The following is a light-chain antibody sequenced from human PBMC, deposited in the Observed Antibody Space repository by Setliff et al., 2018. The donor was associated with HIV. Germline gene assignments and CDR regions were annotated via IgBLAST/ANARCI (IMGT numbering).Light chain of an antibody. CDR1: FSNIGRNT. CDR3: AAWDDSLNAYV. V-gene: IGLV1-44*01. Sequence: QSVLTQPPSASGTPGQRVTISCSGSFSNIGRNTVNWYQQLPGKAPKLLIFANFQRPSGVPDRSSGSKSGTSASLAISGLQSEDESDYFCAAWDDSLNAYVFGTGTKVTVL. CDR2: ANF. J-gene: IGLJ1*01.